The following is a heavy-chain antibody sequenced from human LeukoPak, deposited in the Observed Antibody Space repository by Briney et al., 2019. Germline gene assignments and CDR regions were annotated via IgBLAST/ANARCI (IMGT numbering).Heavy chain of an antibody. V-gene: IGHV4-30-2*01. D-gene: IGHD3-22*01. J-gene: IGHJ6*02. CDR2: IYHSGST. CDR1: GGSISSGGYS. CDR3: ARELVDYYDSSGSPVYYAMDV. Sequence: SQTLSLTCAVSGGSISSGGYSWSWIRQPPGKGLEWIGYIYHSGSTYYNPSLKSRVTISVDRSKNQFSLKLSSVTAADTAVYYCARELVDYYDSSGSPVYYAMDVWGPGTTVTVSS.